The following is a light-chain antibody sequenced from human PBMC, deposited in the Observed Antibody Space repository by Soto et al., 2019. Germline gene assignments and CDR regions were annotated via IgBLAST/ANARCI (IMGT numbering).Light chain of an antibody. V-gene: IGLV1-44*01. CDR1: SSNIGSNS. CDR3: GLGDDSLNAWV. CDR2: SRN. Sequence: QSVLTQPPSASGAPGQRVTISCSGRSSNIGSNSENWYQQLPGTAPKLLVFSRNQRPSGVPDRFSGSKSGTSASLAISGLQSEDEADYYCGLGDDSLNAWVFGGGTKLTVL. J-gene: IGLJ3*02.